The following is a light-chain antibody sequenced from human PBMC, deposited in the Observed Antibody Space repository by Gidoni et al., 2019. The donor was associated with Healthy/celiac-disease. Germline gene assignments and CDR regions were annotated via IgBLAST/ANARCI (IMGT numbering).Light chain of an antibody. Sequence: DIQLTQSPSFLSASVGDRVTITCRASQGISSYLAWYQQKPWKAPKLLIYAASTLQSGVPSMFSGSGSGTEFTLTISSLQPEDFATYYCQQLNSYPWTFGQGTKVEIK. V-gene: IGKV1-9*01. CDR2: AAS. CDR1: QGISSY. J-gene: IGKJ1*01. CDR3: QQLNSYPWT.